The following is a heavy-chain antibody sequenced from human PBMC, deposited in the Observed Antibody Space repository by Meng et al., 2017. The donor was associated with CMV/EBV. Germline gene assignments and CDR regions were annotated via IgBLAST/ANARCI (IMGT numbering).Heavy chain of an antibody. D-gene: IGHD3-10*01. CDR3: ARHGEGGVVFDY. J-gene: IGHJ4*02. Sequence: GSLRLSCTVSGGSISSYYWSWIRQPPGKGLEWIGYINYSGSTNYNPSLKSRVTISVDTSKNQFSLKLSYVTAADTAGYYCARHGEGGVVFDYWGQGTLVTVSS. CDR2: INYSGST. CDR1: GGSISSYY. V-gene: IGHV4-59*01.